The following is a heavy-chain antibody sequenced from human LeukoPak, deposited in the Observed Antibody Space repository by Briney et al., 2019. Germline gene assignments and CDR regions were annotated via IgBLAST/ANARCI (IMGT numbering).Heavy chain of an antibody. J-gene: IGHJ4*02. D-gene: IGHD6-13*01. CDR3: AKDAAGPEY. Sequence: GASLRLSCAVSGFTFSSYWMTWVRQAPGKGLEWVSGISASGGDTWYPDSVKGRFTISRDNSKNTLFLQMNSLRVEDTAIYYCAKDAAGPEYWGQGTRVTVSS. CDR2: ISASGGDT. CDR1: GFTFSSYW. V-gene: IGHV3-23*01.